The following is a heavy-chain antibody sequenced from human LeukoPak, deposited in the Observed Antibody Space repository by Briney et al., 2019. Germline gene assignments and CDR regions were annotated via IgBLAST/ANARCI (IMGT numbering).Heavy chain of an antibody. J-gene: IGHJ1*01. Sequence: PGGSLRLSCAASGFTFSSYAVSWVRQAPGKGLEWVSAISGGGGSTNYADSVKGRFTISRDNSKNTVSLQMNSLRAEDTGVYYCARAPSEIGGYYPEYFRHWGQGTLVTVSS. D-gene: IGHD3-22*01. V-gene: IGHV3-23*01. CDR3: ARAPSEIGGYYPEYFRH. CDR2: ISGGGGST. CDR1: GFTFSSYA.